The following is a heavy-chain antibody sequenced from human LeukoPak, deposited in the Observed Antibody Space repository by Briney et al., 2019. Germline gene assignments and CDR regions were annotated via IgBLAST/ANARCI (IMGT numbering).Heavy chain of an antibody. CDR1: GFTFSTYA. V-gene: IGHV3-23*01. Sequence: GGSLRLSCAASGFTFSTYAMSWVRHAPGKGLDWVSGISGSGGSTYYADSVKGRFTISRDNSKNTLYLQMNSLRAEDTAVYYCAKGMFIYLGGLYWHFDLWGRGTLVTFSS. CDR3: AKGMFIYLGGLYWHFDL. J-gene: IGHJ2*01. CDR2: ISGSGGST. D-gene: IGHD3-10*01.